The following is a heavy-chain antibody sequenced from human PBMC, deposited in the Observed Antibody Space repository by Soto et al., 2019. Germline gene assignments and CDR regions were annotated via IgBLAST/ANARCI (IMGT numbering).Heavy chain of an antibody. Sequence: SLRLSCAASGFTFSGYGMHWVRQAPGKGLEWVAVIWYDGSNKYYADSVKGRFTISRDNSKNTLYLQMNSLRAEDTAVYYCARDLVRSIAARMNYYYYYYGMDVWGQGTTVTVSS. V-gene: IGHV3-33*01. D-gene: IGHD6-6*01. CDR3: ARDLVRSIAARMNYYYYYYGMDV. CDR2: IWYDGSNK. J-gene: IGHJ6*02. CDR1: GFTFSGYG.